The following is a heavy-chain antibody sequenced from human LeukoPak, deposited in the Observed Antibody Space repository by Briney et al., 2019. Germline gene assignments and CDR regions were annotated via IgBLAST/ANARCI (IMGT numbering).Heavy chain of an antibody. J-gene: IGHJ4*02. Sequence: ASVKVSGKASGYTFTSYGISWVRQAPGQGLEWMGWIRGYNGDTKYAQKLQGRVTMTTDTSTTTAYMELKSLRSDDTAVYYCARDGSSSGWYGFDYWGQGTQVTVSS. D-gene: IGHD6-19*01. CDR1: GYTFTSYG. V-gene: IGHV1-18*04. CDR2: IRGYNGDT. CDR3: ARDGSSSGWYGFDY.